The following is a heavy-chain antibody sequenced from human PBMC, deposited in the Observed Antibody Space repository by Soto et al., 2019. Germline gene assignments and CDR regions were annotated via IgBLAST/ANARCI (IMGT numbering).Heavy chain of an antibody. CDR3: ARDPRYCTNGVCYTGYYYYYGMDV. CDR1: GYTFTSYA. Sequence: QVQLVQSGAEVKKPGASVKVSCKASGYTFTSYAMHWVRQAPGQRLEWMGWINAGNGNTKYSQKFQGRVTITRDTSASTAYMELSSLRSEDTAVYYCARDPRYCTNGVCYTGYYYYYGMDVW. V-gene: IGHV1-3*01. D-gene: IGHD2-8*01. J-gene: IGHJ6*01. CDR2: INAGNGNT.